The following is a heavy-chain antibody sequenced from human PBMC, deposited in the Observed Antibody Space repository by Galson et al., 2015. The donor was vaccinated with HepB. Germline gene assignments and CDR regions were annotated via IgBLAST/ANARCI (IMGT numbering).Heavy chain of an antibody. J-gene: IGHJ4*02. Sequence: PALVKPTQTLTLTCTFSGFSLSTSGVAVGWIRQPPGEALEWLALIYWNDDKHYNPSLKSRLTITKDTSKNQVVLTMTNMDPVDTGTYYCVHSRKLGMNFGSWGQGTLVTVYS. V-gene: IGHV2-5*01. CDR1: GFSLSTSGVA. CDR2: IYWNDDK. D-gene: IGHD7-27*01. CDR3: VHSRKLGMNFGS.